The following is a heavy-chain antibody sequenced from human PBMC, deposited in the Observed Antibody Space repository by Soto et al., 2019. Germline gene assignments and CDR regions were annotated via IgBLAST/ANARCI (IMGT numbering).Heavy chain of an antibody. CDR3: ARAHVLRFLEWLPYFDY. V-gene: IGHV3-48*02. CDR1: GFTFCSYS. D-gene: IGHD3-3*01. J-gene: IGHJ4*02. CDR2: ISSSSSTI. Sequence: PGGSLRLSCAASGFTFCSYSMNWVRQAPGKGLEWVSYISSSSSTIYYADSVKGRFTISRDNAKNSLYLQMNSLRDEDTAVYYCARAHVLRFLEWLPYFDYWGQGTLVTDSS.